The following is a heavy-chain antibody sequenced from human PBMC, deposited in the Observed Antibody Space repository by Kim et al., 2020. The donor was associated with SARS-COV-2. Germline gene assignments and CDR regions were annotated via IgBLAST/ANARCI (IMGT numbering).Heavy chain of an antibody. D-gene: IGHD6-13*01. J-gene: IGHJ4*02. Sequence: PTPPGKGLEWFGYLYYRGSTYYHPARKGRVTISVDRSKNQFSLKLSSVTAADTAVYYCASAAAAIFDYWGQGTLVTVSS. V-gene: IGHV4-30-2*01. CDR2: LYYRGST. CDR3: ASAAAAIFDY.